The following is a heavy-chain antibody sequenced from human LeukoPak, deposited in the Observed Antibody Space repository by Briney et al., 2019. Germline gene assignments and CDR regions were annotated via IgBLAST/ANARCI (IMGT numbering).Heavy chain of an antibody. J-gene: IGHJ4*02. CDR1: GGSFSDCY. CDR3: ARVPLYNFWTARTFFDS. Sequence: SETLSLTCAVYGGSFSDCYWTWIRQPPGKGLVWIGEINHSGSTTYNPSLKSRVTMSVDTSKNQFSLKLSSVTAADTAVYYCARVPLYNFWTARTFFDSWGQGTLVTVSS. D-gene: IGHD3/OR15-3a*01. V-gene: IGHV4-34*01. CDR2: INHSGST.